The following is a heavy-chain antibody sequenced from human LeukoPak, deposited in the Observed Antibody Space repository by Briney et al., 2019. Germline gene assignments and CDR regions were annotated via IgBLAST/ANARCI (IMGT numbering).Heavy chain of an antibody. J-gene: IGHJ3*02. CDR3: ARQLVGATLRSAFDI. CDR1: GYSSTSYW. Sequence: GESLKISCKGSGYSSTSYWIGWVRQMPGKGLEWMGIIYPGDSDTRYSPSFQGQVTISADKSISTAYLQWSSLKASDTAMYYCARQLVGATLRSAFDIWGQGTMVTVSS. CDR2: IYPGDSDT. D-gene: IGHD1-26*01. V-gene: IGHV5-51*01.